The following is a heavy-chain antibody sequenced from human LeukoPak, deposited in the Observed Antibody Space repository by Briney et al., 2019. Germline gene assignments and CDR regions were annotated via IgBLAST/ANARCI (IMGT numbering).Heavy chain of an antibody. CDR1: GGSFSGYY. V-gene: IGHV4-34*01. Sequence: TSENLSLTCAVYGGSFSGYYWSWIRQPPGKGLEWIGEINHSGSTNYNPSLKSRVTISVDTSKNQFSLKLSSVTAADTAVYYCARGPTFDYWGQGTLVTVSS. CDR2: INHSGST. J-gene: IGHJ4*02. CDR3: ARGPTFDY.